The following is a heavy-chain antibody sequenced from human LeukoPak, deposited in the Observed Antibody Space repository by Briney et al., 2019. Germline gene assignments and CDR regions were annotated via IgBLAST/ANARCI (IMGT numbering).Heavy chain of an antibody. Sequence: SSETLSLTCAVSGGSISSSYWWSWVRQPPGKGLEWIGEVYHSGSTNYNSSLKSRVTISVDKSKNQFSLKLSSVTAADTAVYYCAGAYCGGDCYSGRAFDIWGQGTMVTVSS. D-gene: IGHD2-21*02. CDR3: AGAYCGGDCYSGRAFDI. CDR2: VYHSGST. J-gene: IGHJ3*02. CDR1: GGSISSSYW. V-gene: IGHV4-4*02.